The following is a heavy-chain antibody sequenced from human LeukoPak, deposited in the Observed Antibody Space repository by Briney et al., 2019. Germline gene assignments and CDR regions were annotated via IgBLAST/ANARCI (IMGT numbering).Heavy chain of an antibody. Sequence: GGSLRLSCAASGFSFGDYYMSWIRQTPGKGLEWISQISTTGTTIYYADSVKGRFTISRDNAKNTLYLQMNSLRAEDTAVYYCARVTAVAGTSVGVDAWGQGILVTVS. J-gene: IGHJ4*02. CDR3: ARVTAVAGTSVGVDA. V-gene: IGHV3-11*04. D-gene: IGHD6-19*01. CDR2: ISTTGTTI. CDR1: GFSFGDYY.